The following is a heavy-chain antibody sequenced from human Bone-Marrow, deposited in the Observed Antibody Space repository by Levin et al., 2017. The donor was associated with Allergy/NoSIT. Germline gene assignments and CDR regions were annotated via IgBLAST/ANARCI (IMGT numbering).Heavy chain of an antibody. Sequence: VASVKVSCKASGYTFSGYQMHWVRQAPGQGLEWMGWINPNSGGTNYAQKFQGRVTMTGDTSINTAYMELSRLRSDDTAVYYCAYDPGETDTLDYWGQGTLVTVSS. CDR1: GYTFSGYQ. D-gene: IGHD5-12*01. CDR3: AYDPGETDTLDY. CDR2: INPNSGGT. J-gene: IGHJ4*02. V-gene: IGHV1-2*02.